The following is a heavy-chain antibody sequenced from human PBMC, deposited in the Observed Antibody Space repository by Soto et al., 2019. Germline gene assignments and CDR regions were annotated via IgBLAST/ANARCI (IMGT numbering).Heavy chain of an antibody. Sequence: PGGSLRLSCAASGFTFSSYWMSWVRQAPGKGLEWVANIRQDGSEKYYVDSVKGRFTISRDNSKNTLYLQMNSLRAEDTAVYYCARALKPTAISPYYYYYYYGMDVWGQGTTVTVSS. CDR1: GFTFSSYW. CDR3: ARALKPTAISPYYYYYYYGMDV. D-gene: IGHD5-18*01. V-gene: IGHV3-7*03. CDR2: IRQDGSEK. J-gene: IGHJ6*02.